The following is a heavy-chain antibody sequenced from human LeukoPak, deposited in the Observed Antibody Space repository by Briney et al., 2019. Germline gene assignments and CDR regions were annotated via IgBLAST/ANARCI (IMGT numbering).Heavy chain of an antibody. D-gene: IGHD3-3*01. CDR3: ARDNVDWRELDY. V-gene: IGHV4-4*07. Sequence: SETLSLTCTVSGGSISSYYWSWIRQPAGKGLERIGRIYTSGSTNHNPSLKSRVTMSVDTSKNQFSLKLSSVTAADTAVYYCARDNVDWRELDYWGQGALVTVSS. CDR2: IYTSGST. CDR1: GGSISSYY. J-gene: IGHJ4*02.